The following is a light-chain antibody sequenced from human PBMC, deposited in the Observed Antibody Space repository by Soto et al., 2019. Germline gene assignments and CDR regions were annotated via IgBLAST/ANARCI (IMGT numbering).Light chain of an antibody. V-gene: IGKV3-15*01. CDR3: QQYSSWVT. J-gene: IGKJ4*01. CDR2: GAS. CDR1: QTITSN. Sequence: EIVKTQSPVTLSLSPGDTATLSCRASQTITSNLAWYQQKPGQPPRLLIYGASTRATGIPARFSGSGSGTEFTLAITNLQSEDFAVYYCQQYSSWVTFGGGTQLEI.